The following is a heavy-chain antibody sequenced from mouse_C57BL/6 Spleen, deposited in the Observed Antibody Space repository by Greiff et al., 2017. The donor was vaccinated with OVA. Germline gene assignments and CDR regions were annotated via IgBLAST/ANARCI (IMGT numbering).Heavy chain of an antibody. CDR1: GYTFTSYW. D-gene: IGHD2-5*01. J-gene: IGHJ2*01. Sequence: QVQLQQPGAELVKPGASVKMSCKASGYTFTSYWITWVKQRPGQGLEWIGDIYPGSGSTNYNEKFKSKATLTVDTSSSTAYMQLSSLTSEDSAVYYCARGYSNYGGLDYWGQGTTLTVSS. CDR3: ARGYSNYGGLDY. CDR2: IYPGSGST. V-gene: IGHV1-55*01.